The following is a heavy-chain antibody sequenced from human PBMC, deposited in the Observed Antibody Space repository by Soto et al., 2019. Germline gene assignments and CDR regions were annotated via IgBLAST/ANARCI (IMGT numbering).Heavy chain of an antibody. CDR3: AGSIRLEYSSSVDYFDY. CDR2: ISAYNGNT. D-gene: IGHD6-6*01. V-gene: IGHV1-18*04. J-gene: IGHJ4*02. CDR1: GYTFTSYG. Sequence: QVQLVQSGAEVKKTGASVKVSCKASGYTFTSYGISWVRQAPGQGLEWMGWISAYNGNTNYAQKLQGRVTMTTDTSKSTGYRELRSLRADDTAEYYWAGSIRLEYSSSVDYFDYWGQGTLVTVSS.